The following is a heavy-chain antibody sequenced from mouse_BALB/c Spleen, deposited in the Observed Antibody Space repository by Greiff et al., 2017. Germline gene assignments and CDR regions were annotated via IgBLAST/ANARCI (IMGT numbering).Heavy chain of an antibody. CDR1: GFTFSDYY. Sequence: EVQGVESGGGLVKPGGSLKLSCAASGFTFSDYYMYWVRQTPEKRLEWVATISDGGSYTYYPDSVKGRFTISRDNAKNNLYLQMSSLKSEDTAMYYCARGPPHYYGSSYWFAYWGQGTLVTVSA. V-gene: IGHV5-4*02. CDR2: ISDGGSYT. D-gene: IGHD1-1*01. CDR3: ARGPPHYYGSSYWFAY. J-gene: IGHJ3*01.